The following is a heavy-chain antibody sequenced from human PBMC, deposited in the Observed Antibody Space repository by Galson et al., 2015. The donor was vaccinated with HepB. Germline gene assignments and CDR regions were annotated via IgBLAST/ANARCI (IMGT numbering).Heavy chain of an antibody. CDR1: GGSISSSSYY. D-gene: IGHD3-3*01. V-gene: IGHV4-39*01. CDR3: ARFRIYDFWSGYASADWFDP. CDR2: IYYSGST. J-gene: IGHJ5*02. Sequence: SETLSLTCTVSGGSISSSSYYWGWIRQPPGKGLEWIGSIYYSGSTYYNPSLKSRVTISVDTSKNQFSLKLSSVTAADTAVYYCARFRIYDFWSGYASADWFDPWGQGTLVTVSS.